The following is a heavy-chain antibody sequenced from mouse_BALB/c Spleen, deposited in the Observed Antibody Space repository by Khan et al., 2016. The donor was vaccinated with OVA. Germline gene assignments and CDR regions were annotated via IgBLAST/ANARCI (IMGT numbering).Heavy chain of an antibody. J-gene: IGHJ4*01. Sequence: QVQLKQSGPGLVAPSQSLSITCTVSGFSLSRYNIHWVRQPPGKGLEWLGMIWGGGGTDYNSTLKIRLSISKDNSKSQVFLKMNSLQTDDTARYFCARAYYRYGGYYAMDYWGQGTSVTVSS. CDR1: GFSLSRYN. CDR2: IWGGGGT. CDR3: ARAYYRYGGYYAMDY. V-gene: IGHV2-6-4*01. D-gene: IGHD2-14*01.